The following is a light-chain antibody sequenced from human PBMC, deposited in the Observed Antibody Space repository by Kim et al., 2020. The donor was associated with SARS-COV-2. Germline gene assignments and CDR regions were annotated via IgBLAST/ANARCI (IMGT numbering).Light chain of an antibody. V-gene: IGLV3-21*04. CDR2: YDS. Sequence: PGETARITCRGESIASKSVHWYHQKPRQAPVLVIFYDSDRASGIPERFSGSNSGNTATLTISRVEAGDEADYYCQVWDDTTDQIWVFGGGTQLTVL. CDR3: QVWDDTTDQIWV. J-gene: IGLJ3*02. CDR1: SIASKS.